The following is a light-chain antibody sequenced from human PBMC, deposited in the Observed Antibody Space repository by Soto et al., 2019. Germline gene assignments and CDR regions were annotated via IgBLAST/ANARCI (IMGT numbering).Light chain of an antibody. CDR2: GAS. V-gene: IGKV3-20*01. Sequence: LVLTQSPGTLSLSPGDVATLSCRASSQIYSSNYLAWYQQKPGQAPRLLIYGASNRATGIPDRFTGSGSGTDFTLTISRLVPEDSAVYYCQLRKMIGQGTRVEIK. CDR3: QLRKM. J-gene: IGKJ1*01. CDR1: QIYSSNY.